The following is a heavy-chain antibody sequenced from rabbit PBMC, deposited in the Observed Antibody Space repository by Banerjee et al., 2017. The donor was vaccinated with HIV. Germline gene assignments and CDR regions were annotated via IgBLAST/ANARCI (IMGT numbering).Heavy chain of an antibody. J-gene: IGHJ4*01. D-gene: IGHD2-1*01. V-gene: IGHV1S45*01. Sequence: QEQLEESGGDLVKPEGSLTLTCTASGFSFSNRYVMCWVRQAPGKGLEWIACINTSSGNTVYATWAKGRLTISKASSTTVTLQMTSLTAADTATYFCARGWITMTMNLWGQGTLVTVS. CDR3: ARGWITMTMNL. CDR2: INTSSGNT. CDR1: GFSFSNRYV.